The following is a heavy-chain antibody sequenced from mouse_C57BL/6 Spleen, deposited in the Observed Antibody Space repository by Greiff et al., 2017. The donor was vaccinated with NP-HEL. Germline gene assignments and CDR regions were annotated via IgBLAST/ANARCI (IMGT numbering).Heavy chain of an antibody. CDR2: INPYNGGT. Sequence: VQLQQSGPVLVKPGASVKMSCKASGYTFTDYYMNWVKQSHGKSLEWIGVINPYNGGTSYNQKFKGKATLTVDKSSSTAYMELNSLTSEDSAVYYCARGDYDLYYYAMDYWGQGTSVTVSS. CDR1: GYTFTDYY. D-gene: IGHD2-4*01. CDR3: ARGDYDLYYYAMDY. J-gene: IGHJ4*01. V-gene: IGHV1-19*01.